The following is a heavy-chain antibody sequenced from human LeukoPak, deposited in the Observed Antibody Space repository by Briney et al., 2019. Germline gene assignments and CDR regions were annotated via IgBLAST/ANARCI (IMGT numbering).Heavy chain of an antibody. V-gene: IGHV3-30-3*01. D-gene: IGHD3-10*01. J-gene: IGHJ4*02. Sequence: GGSLRLSCAASGFTFSSYAMHWVRQAPGKGLEWVAVISYDGSNKYYADSVKGRFTISRDNSKNTLYLQMNSLRAEDTAVYYCARGNPMVRGVIRPLDYWGQGTLVTVSS. CDR1: GFTFSSYA. CDR3: ARGNPMVRGVIRPLDY. CDR2: ISYDGSNK.